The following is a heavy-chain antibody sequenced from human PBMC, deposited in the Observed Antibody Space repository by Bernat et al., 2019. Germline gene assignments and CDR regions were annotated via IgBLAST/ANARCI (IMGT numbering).Heavy chain of an antibody. CDR3: TREAGRIRIGQFDC. CDR1: GFTFSTYG. CDR2: IRNDGSTK. Sequence: QVQLVESGGGVVQPGTSLRLSCAASGFTFSTYGIHWVRQAPGKGLEWVAFIRNDGSTKYYPGPVKGRFTGSRDNSKNTVYLQMNSLGVEDTAVYYCTREAGRIRIGQFDCWGQGTLVTVSS. J-gene: IGHJ4*02. D-gene: IGHD2-15*01. V-gene: IGHV3-33*01.